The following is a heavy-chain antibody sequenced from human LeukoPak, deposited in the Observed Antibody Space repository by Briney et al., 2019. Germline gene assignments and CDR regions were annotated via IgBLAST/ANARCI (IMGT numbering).Heavy chain of an antibody. D-gene: IGHD6-19*01. CDR1: GFPFISYA. Sequence: GSLSLSCAASGFPFISYAMSWVRQAPGKGLEWVSAISGSGGSTYYADSVKGRFTISRDDSKNTLYLQMNSLRAEDTAVYYCAKTGYSSGKGDYWGQGTLVTASS. CDR3: AKTGYSSGKGDY. CDR2: ISGSGGST. V-gene: IGHV3-23*01. J-gene: IGHJ4*02.